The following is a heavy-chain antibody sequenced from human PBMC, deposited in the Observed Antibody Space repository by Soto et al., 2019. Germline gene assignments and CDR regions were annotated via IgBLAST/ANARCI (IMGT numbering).Heavy chain of an antibody. J-gene: IGHJ4*02. CDR3: VKGVLWEPRGYFDY. D-gene: IGHD1-26*01. CDR1: GFTFSSYA. CDR2: ISSNGGST. Sequence: LRLSCSASGFTFSSYAMHWVRQAPGKGLEYVSAISSNGGSTYYADSVKGRFTISRDNSKNTLYLQMSSLRAEDTAVYYCVKGVLWEPRGYFDYWGQGTLVTVSS. V-gene: IGHV3-64D*06.